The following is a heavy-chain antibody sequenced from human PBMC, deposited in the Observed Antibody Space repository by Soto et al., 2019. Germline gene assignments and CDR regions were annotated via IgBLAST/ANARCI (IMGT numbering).Heavy chain of an antibody. V-gene: IGHV3-7*04. CDR3: ARANFDI. Sequence: EVQLVESGGGLVQPGGSLRLSCAPSGFTLNNFWMSWVRQAPGKGLEWVANIRPDGTENSYVDSVKGRFTISRDNAKNSLYLQMNNLRAEETAVYYCARANFDIRGQGTLVTVSS. CDR1: GFTLNNFW. J-gene: IGHJ4*02. CDR2: IRPDGTEN. D-gene: IGHD3-9*01.